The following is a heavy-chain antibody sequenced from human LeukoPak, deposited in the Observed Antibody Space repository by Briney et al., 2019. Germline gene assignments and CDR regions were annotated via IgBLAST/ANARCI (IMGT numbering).Heavy chain of an antibody. CDR3: ANGGEWRSGWYLSY. CDR1: GFTFSSYG. Sequence: GGSLRLSCAASGFTFSSYGMHWVRQAPGKGLEWVAVISYDGSNKYYADSVKGRFTISRDNSKNTLYLQMNSLRAEDTAVYYCANGGEWRSGWYLSYWGQGTLVTVSS. J-gene: IGHJ4*02. V-gene: IGHV3-30*18. D-gene: IGHD6-19*01. CDR2: ISYDGSNK.